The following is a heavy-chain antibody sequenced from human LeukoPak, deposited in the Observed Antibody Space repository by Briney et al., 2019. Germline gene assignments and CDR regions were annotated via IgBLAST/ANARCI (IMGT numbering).Heavy chain of an antibody. Sequence: PSETLSLTCAVYGVSFSGYYWSWIRQPPGKGLEWIGEINHSGSTNYNPSLKSRVTISVDTSKNQFTLKLSSVPATDTAVYSCARLLITMVRGVSPYYMDVWGKGTTVTISS. CDR2: INHSGST. CDR3: ARLLITMVRGVSPYYMDV. CDR1: GVSFSGYY. V-gene: IGHV4-34*01. D-gene: IGHD3-10*01. J-gene: IGHJ6*03.